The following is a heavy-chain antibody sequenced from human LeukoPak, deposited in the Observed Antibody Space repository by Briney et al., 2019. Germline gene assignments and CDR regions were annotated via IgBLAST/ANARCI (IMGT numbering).Heavy chain of an antibody. CDR2: MNPNSGNT. D-gene: IGHD3-3*01. CDR3: ARGVLVYDFWSGSRPNLDY. CDR1: GYTFTSYD. V-gene: IGHV1-8*01. Sequence: ASEKVSCKASGYTFTSYDINWVRQATGQGLEWMGWMNPNSGNTGYAQKFQGRVTMTRNTSISTAYMELSSLRSEDTAVYYCARGVLVYDFWSGSRPNLDYWGQGTLVTVSS. J-gene: IGHJ4*02.